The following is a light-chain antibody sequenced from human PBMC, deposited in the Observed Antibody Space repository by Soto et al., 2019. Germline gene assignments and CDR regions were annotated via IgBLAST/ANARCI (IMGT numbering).Light chain of an antibody. CDR3: QQSYSTPFT. J-gene: IGKJ3*01. V-gene: IGKV1-39*01. CDR1: QSISSY. Sequence: DLQMTQSPSSVSTSVGDRVTITCRASQSISSYLNWYQQKPGKAPKLLIYAASSLQSGVPSRFSGSGSGTDFTLTISSLQPEDFATYYCQQSYSTPFTFGPGTKVVIK. CDR2: AAS.